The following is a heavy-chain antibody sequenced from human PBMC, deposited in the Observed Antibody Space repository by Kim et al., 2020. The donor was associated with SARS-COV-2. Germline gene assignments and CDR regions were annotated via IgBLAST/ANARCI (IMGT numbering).Heavy chain of an antibody. Sequence: GGSLRLSCAASGFTFSNYDMLWVRQGTGKGLEWVSGIGIAGDTHYAASVKGRCTTSRENAKNSLFLQMTNLRAGDTAAYYCVSRRGSVIFDHWCLGTLV. V-gene: IGHV3-13*01. D-gene: IGHD6-19*01. J-gene: IGHJ4*02. CDR1: GFTFSNYD. CDR2: IGIAGDT. CDR3: VSRRGSVIFDH.